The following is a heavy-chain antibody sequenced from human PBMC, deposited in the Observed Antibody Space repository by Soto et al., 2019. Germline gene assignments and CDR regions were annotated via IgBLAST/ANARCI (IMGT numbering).Heavy chain of an antibody. V-gene: IGHV3-33*01. CDR2: IWYDGSNK. Sequence: QVQLVESGGGVVQPGRSLRLSCAAAGFTFSSYGMHWVRQAPGKGLEWVAVIWYDGSNKYYADSVKGRFTISRDNSNNTLYLQMNSLRAEDTAVYYCARDMVAGTSYFDYWGQGTLVTVSS. J-gene: IGHJ4*02. CDR3: ARDMVAGTSYFDY. CDR1: GFTFSSYG. D-gene: IGHD6-19*01.